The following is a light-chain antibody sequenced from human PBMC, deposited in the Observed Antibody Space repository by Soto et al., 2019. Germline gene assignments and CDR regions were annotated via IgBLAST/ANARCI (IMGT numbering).Light chain of an antibody. Sequence: IQMTQLPSTLSASIGERVTITCRASQSISSWLAWYQQKPGKAPKLLIYKASSLESGVPSRFSGSGSGTEFTLTIISLQPDDFATYYCQQYNSYPWTFGQGTKVDIK. CDR1: QSISSW. CDR2: KAS. V-gene: IGKV1-5*03. J-gene: IGKJ1*01. CDR3: QQYNSYPWT.